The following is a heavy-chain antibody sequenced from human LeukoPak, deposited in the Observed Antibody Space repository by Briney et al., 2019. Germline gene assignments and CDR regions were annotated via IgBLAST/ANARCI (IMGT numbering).Heavy chain of an antibody. CDR3: VRAPHGRGVAEFGIPYFDY. J-gene: IGHJ4*02. CDR1: GGSISSSNW. D-gene: IGHD6-19*01. V-gene: IGHV4-4*02. Sequence: SETLSLTCAVSGGSISSSNWWSWVRRSPGKGLEWIGEIYHRGSTKENPSLKSRLNMSVDKSKNEFSLKLRSVTAADTAVYYCVRAPHGRGVAEFGIPYFDYWGQGILVTVSS. CDR2: IYHRGST.